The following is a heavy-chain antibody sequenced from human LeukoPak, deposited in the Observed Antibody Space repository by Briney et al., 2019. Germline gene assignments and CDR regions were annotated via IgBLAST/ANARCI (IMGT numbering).Heavy chain of an antibody. J-gene: IGHJ4*02. D-gene: IGHD2-21*02. CDR2: ISGSGGST. V-gene: IGHV3-23*01. CDR1: GFTFSSDA. CDR3: TRLGDYTSDWYAVDY. Sequence: GGSLRLSCVASGFTFSSDAMSWVRQAPGKGLEWVSAISGSGGSTDYADSVKGRFAISRDNSKNTLYLQMNSLRAEDTAVYYCTRLGDYTSDWYAVDYWGQGTLVTVSS.